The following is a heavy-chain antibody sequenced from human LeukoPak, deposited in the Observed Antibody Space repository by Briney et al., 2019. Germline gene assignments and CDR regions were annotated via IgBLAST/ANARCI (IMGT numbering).Heavy chain of an antibody. CDR1: GFSFSDTY. CDR2: IKNKADRGEI. V-gene: IGHV3-15*07. J-gene: IGHJ4*02. D-gene: IGHD1-26*01. Sequence: GGSLRLSCAASGFSFSDTYINWVRQIPGTGLEWVGLIKNKADRGEIEYAAPVKDRFTISRDDSKNTVYLQMSSLKTEDTAVYYCTTESSGRLPYWGQGTLVTVSS. CDR3: TTESSGRLPY.